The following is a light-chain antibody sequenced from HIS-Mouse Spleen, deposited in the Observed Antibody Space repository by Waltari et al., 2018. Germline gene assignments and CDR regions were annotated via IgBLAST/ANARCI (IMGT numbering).Light chain of an antibody. J-gene: IGLJ1*01. CDR3: CSYAGSSTV. CDR1: ISDVGSYNL. Sequence: QSALTQPASVSGSPGQSITISCTGTISDVGSYNLVSWYQQHPGKAPKLMIYEGSKRPSGVSNRFSGSKSGNTASLTISGLQAEDEADYYCCSYAGSSTVFGTGTKVTVL. CDR2: EGS. V-gene: IGLV2-23*03.